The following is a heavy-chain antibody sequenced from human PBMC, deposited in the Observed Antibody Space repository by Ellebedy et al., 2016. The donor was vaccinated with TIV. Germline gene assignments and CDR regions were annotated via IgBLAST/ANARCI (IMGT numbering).Heavy chain of an antibody. Sequence: ASVKVSCXASGYTFTSYYMHWVRQAPGQGLEWMGIINPSGGSTSYAQKFQSRVTMTRDTSTSTVYMELSSLRSEDTAVYYCARDSSGPPHAFDIWGQGTMVTVSS. J-gene: IGHJ3*02. CDR1: GYTFTSYY. CDR3: ARDSSGPPHAFDI. CDR2: INPSGGST. V-gene: IGHV1-46*01. D-gene: IGHD3-22*01.